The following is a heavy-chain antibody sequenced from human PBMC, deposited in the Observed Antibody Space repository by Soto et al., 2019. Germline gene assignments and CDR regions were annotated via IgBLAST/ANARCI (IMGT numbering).Heavy chain of an antibody. CDR2: INHSGST. CDR1: GGSFSGYY. D-gene: IGHD5-18*01. Sequence: PSETLSLTCAVYGGSFSGYYWSWIRQPPGKGLEWIGEINHSGSTNYNPSLKSRVTISVDKSKNQFSLNLSSVTAADTAVYYCARGTAMAYSFDYWGQGTLVTVSS. CDR3: ARGTAMAYSFDY. V-gene: IGHV4-34*01. J-gene: IGHJ4*02.